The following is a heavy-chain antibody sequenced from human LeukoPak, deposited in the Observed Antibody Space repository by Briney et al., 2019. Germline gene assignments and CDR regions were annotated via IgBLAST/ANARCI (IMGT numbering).Heavy chain of an antibody. V-gene: IGHV4-30-2*01. CDR3: ARMGEGAHDYGDYEGAFDI. Sequence: NPSQTLSLTCAVSGGSISSGGYSWSWIQQPPGKGLEWIGYISHSGSTYYNPSLKSRVTISVDRSKNQFSLKLSSVTAADTAVYYCARMGEGAHDYGDYEGAFDIWGQGTMVTVSS. J-gene: IGHJ3*02. CDR1: GGSISSGGYS. D-gene: IGHD4-17*01. CDR2: ISHSGST.